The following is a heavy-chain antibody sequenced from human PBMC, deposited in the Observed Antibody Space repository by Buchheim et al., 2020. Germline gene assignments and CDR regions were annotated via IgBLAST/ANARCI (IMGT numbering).Heavy chain of an antibody. J-gene: IGHJ4*02. CDR3: TAQGDTTMVLDH. D-gene: IGHD4/OR15-4a*01. CDR2: INSKNDGGTT. V-gene: IGHV3-15*01. Sequence: EVQLVESGGGLVKPGGSLRLSCADSGFPFSNAWLSWVRLAPGQGLEWVGGINSKNDGGTTDYAAPVKGRFTIARDDSKNTLYLQMNSRKTEDTAVDYCTAQGDTTMVLDHWGQG. CDR1: GFPFSNAW.